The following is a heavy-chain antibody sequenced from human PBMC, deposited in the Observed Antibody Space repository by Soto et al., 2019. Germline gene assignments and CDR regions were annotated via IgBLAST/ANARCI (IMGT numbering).Heavy chain of an antibody. D-gene: IGHD3-16*01. V-gene: IGHV1-18*01. Sequence: QVQLVQSGAEVKKPGASVNVSCKASGYTFTSYGISWVRQAPRQGLEWMGWINPYNGNTNYAQKLQGRVTMTTDTSTNTAYIELRSLRSDDTAVYYCARDWFGIDYWGQGTLVTVSS. J-gene: IGHJ4*02. CDR1: GYTFTSYG. CDR3: ARDWFGIDY. CDR2: INPYNGNT.